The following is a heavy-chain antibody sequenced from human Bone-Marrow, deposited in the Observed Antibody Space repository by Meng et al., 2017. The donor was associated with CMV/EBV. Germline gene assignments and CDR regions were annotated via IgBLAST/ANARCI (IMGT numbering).Heavy chain of an antibody. J-gene: IGHJ6*02. CDR2: ISSSSSYI. CDR3: ARDRSSYDFWSGYHTYYYYYGMDV. D-gene: IGHD3-3*01. CDR1: GFTFSSYS. V-gene: IGHV3-21*01. Sequence: GESLKISCAASGFTFSSYSMNWVRQAPGKGLEWVSSISSSSSYIYYADSVKGRFTISRDNAKNPLYLQMNSLRAEDTAVYYCARDRSSYDFWSGYHTYYYYYGMDVWGQGTTVTVS.